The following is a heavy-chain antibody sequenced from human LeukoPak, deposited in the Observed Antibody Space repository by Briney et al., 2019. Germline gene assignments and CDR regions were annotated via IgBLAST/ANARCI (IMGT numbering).Heavy chain of an antibody. CDR3: GKAIRGLSYGPFDY. CDR1: GGSISSSSYF. D-gene: IGHD5-18*01. V-gene: IGHV4-39*01. CDR2: TYYSGST. J-gene: IGHJ4*02. Sequence: SETLSLTCTVSGGSISSSSYFWGWIRQPPGKGLEWIGSTYYSGSTYYNPSLKSRVTIFVDTSKNQLSLSLASVTAADTAVYFCGKAIRGLSYGPFDYWAREPWSPSPQ.